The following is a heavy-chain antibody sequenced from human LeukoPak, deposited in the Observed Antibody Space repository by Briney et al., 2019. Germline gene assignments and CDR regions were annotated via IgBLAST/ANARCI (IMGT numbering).Heavy chain of an antibody. V-gene: IGHV3-7*01. Sequence: PGGSLRLSCAASGFTFINYWMGWVRQAPGKGLEWVANIKQDGSEKYYVDSVKDRFTISRDNAKNSLYLQMNSLRAEDAAVYYCTRENWYIDYWGQGNLVTVSS. J-gene: IGHJ4*02. CDR3: TRENWYIDY. CDR1: GFTFINYW. CDR2: IKQDGSEK.